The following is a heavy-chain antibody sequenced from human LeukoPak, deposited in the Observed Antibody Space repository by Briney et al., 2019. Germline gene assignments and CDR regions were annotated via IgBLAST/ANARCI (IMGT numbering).Heavy chain of an antibody. D-gene: IGHD2-2*01. CDR1: GFTLSCCG. V-gene: IGHV3-30*02. CDR3: AKHDSSTSRRRRTTIGAFDI. J-gene: IGHJ3*02. CDR2: IRYDGSNK. Sequence: GGSLRLSCAASGFTLSCCGMHWVRQAPGKGLEWVAFIRYDGSNKYYADSVKGRFTISRDNSKNTLYLQMNSLRAEDTAVYYCAKHDSSTSRRRRTTIGAFDIWGQGTMVTVSS.